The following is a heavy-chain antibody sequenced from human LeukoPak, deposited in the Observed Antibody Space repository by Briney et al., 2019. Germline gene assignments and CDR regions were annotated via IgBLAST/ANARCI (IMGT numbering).Heavy chain of an antibody. CDR3: ARLVGSYYAFDI. V-gene: IGHV5-51*01. D-gene: IGHD1-26*01. Sequence: ESLEISRKGSGYSFTSYRIGRVPQMPGKGLEWMGIIYPGDTDTRSDPCFADSVTISADKSISTAYLQWSSLKASDTAMYYCARLVGSYYAFDIWGQGTIVPVTS. J-gene: IGHJ3*02. CDR2: IYPGDTDT. CDR1: GYSFTSYR.